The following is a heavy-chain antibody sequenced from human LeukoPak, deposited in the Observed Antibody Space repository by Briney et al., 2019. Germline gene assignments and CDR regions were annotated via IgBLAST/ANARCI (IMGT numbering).Heavy chain of an antibody. CDR2: IYYSGST. CDR3: ARDLVGATFGAFDI. Sequence: SETLSLTCTVSGGSISSGGYYWTWIRQHPGKGLEWIGYIYYSGSTYYNPSLKCRVTISVDTSKNQFSLKLSSVTAADTAVYYCARDLVGATFGAFDIWGQGTMVTVSS. V-gene: IGHV4-31*03. CDR1: GGSISSGGYY. D-gene: IGHD1-26*01. J-gene: IGHJ3*02.